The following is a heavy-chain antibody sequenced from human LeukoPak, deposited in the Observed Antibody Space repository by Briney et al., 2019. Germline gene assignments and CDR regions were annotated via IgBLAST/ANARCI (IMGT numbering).Heavy chain of an antibody. CDR1: GLTFISYA. D-gene: IGHD2-2*02. CDR2: ISYDGSNK. J-gene: IGHJ4*02. V-gene: IGHV3-30-3*01. Sequence: GGSLRLSCAASGLTFISYAMHWVRQAPGKGLERVAVISYDGSNKYYADSVKGRFTISRDNSKNTLYLQMNSLRAEDTAVYYCARANCSSTSCYIPADYWGQGTLVTVSS. CDR3: ARANCSSTSCYIPADY.